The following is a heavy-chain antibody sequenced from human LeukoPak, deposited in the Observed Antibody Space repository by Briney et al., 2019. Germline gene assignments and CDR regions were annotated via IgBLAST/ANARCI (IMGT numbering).Heavy chain of an antibody. V-gene: IGHV3-23*01. Sequence: GGSLRLSCAASGFTFSSYAMSWVRQAPGKGLEWVSAISGSGGSTYYADSVKGRFTISRDNSKNTLYLQMNSLRAEDTAVYYCAKSGLATRYYYYYYGMDVWGQGTTVTVFS. CDR1: GFTFSSYA. D-gene: IGHD5-12*01. CDR3: AKSGLATRYYYYYYGMDV. CDR2: ISGSGGST. J-gene: IGHJ6*02.